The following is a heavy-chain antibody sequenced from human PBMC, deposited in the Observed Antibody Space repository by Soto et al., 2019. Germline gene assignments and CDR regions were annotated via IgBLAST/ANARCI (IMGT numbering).Heavy chain of an antibody. D-gene: IGHD3-22*01. CDR3: ARGSGVPNYYDSSGPAAPYYFDY. CDR1: GGSFSGYY. J-gene: IGHJ4*02. Sequence: SETLSLTCAVYGGSFSGYYWSWIRQPPGKGLEWIGEINHSGSTNYNPSLKSRVTISVDTSKNQFSLKLSSVTAADTAVYYCARGSGVPNYYDSSGPAAPYYFDYWGQGTLVTVSS. V-gene: IGHV4-34*01. CDR2: INHSGST.